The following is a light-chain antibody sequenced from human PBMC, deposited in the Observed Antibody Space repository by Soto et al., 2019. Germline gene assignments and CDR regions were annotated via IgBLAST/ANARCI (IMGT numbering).Light chain of an antibody. J-gene: IGLJ3*02. Sequence: QSVLTQPPSVSGAPGQRVTISCTGSSSNIGAGYDVHWYQQLPGTAPKLLIYGNSNRSSGVPDRLSGSKSGTSASLAITGLQAEDEADYYCQSYDSSLSGWVFGGGTKLTVL. V-gene: IGLV1-40*01. CDR2: GNS. CDR3: QSYDSSLSGWV. CDR1: SSNIGAGYD.